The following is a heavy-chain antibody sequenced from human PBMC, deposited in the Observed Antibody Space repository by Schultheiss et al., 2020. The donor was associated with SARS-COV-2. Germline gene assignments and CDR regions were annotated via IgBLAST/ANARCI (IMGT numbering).Heavy chain of an antibody. J-gene: IGHJ6*02. Sequence: GGSLRLSCAASGFTFSSYSMNWVRQAPGKGLEWVSSISSSSSYIYYADSVKGRFTISRDNAKNSLYLQMNSLRAEDTAVYYCARDGEDTDGMDVWGQGTTVTVSS. D-gene: IGHD7-27*01. CDR2: ISSSSSYI. CDR1: GFTFSSYS. CDR3: ARDGEDTDGMDV. V-gene: IGHV3-21*01.